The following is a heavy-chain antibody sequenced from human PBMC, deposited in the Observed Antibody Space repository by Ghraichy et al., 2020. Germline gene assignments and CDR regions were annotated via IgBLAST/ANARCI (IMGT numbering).Heavy chain of an antibody. D-gene: IGHD6-13*01. CDR2: IKYDGGEK. Sequence: GGSLRLSCAASGFTLSSYWMSWVRQAPGKGLEWVANIKYDGGEKYYVDSVKGRFTISRDNAKNSLALQMNSLRAEDTAVYYCTREGITAGVDCWGQGTLVTVSS. J-gene: IGHJ4*02. CDR1: GFTLSSYW. V-gene: IGHV3-7*01. CDR3: TREGITAGVDC.